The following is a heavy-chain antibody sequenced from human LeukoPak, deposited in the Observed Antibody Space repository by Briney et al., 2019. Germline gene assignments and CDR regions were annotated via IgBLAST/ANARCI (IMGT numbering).Heavy chain of an antibody. Sequence: GGSLRLSCAASGFTFSSYAMSWVRQAPGKGLEWVSAISGSGGSTYYADSVKGRFTISRDNSKNTLYLQMNSLRAEDTAVYYCAKDSATLDYYDSSVDYWGQGTLVTASS. D-gene: IGHD3-22*01. J-gene: IGHJ4*02. V-gene: IGHV3-23*01. CDR3: AKDSATLDYYDSSVDY. CDR1: GFTFSSYA. CDR2: ISGSGGST.